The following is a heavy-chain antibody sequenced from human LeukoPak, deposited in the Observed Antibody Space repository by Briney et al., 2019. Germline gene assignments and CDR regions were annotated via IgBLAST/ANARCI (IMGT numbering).Heavy chain of an antibody. V-gene: IGHV5-51*01. Sequence: GESLKISCKGSGYSFTSYWIGWVRQMPGKGLEWMGIIYPGDSDTRYSPSFQGQVTISADKSISTAYLQWSSLKASDIAMYYCARSVGYHDSSGYPFDYWGQGTLVTVSP. CDR2: IYPGDSDT. CDR1: GYSFTSYW. CDR3: ARSVGYHDSSGYPFDY. D-gene: IGHD3-22*01. J-gene: IGHJ4*02.